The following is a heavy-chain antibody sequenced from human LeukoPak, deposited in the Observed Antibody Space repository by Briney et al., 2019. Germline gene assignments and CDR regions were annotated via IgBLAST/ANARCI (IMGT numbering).Heavy chain of an antibody. CDR1: GFTFSSYA. V-gene: IGHV3-64*01. Sequence: GGSLRLSCAASGFTFSSYAMHWVRQAPGKGLEYVSAISSNGGSTYYANSVKGRFTISRGNSKNTLYLQMGSLRAEDMAVYYCARGIAVAGTTDWGQGTLVTVSS. CDR2: ISSNGGST. J-gene: IGHJ4*02. D-gene: IGHD6-19*01. CDR3: ARGIAVAGTTD.